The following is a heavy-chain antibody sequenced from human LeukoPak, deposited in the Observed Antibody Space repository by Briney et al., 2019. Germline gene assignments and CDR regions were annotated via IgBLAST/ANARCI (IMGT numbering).Heavy chain of an antibody. J-gene: IGHJ4*02. V-gene: IGHV3-74*01. CDR3: AKDKWWGASDH. D-gene: IGHD2-8*01. CDR2: INGDATAT. Sequence: PGGSLRLSCAASGFSFSAHWMHWVRQAPGKGLVWVAQINGDATATNYAGSVKGRFTISRYNAKNTVHLQMSTLTAEDTAVYYCAKDKWWGASDHWGQGSLVTVSS. CDR1: GFSFSAHW.